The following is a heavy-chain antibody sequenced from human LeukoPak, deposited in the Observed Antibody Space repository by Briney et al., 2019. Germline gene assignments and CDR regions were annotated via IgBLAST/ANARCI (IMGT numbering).Heavy chain of an antibody. D-gene: IGHD5-12*01. CDR1: GFTFSSYW. CDR3: IRGTSRKNGYSGDDPY. Sequence: GGSLRLSCAASGFTFSSYWMHWVRQAPGKGLVWVSRIISDASSISYADSVKGRFTISRDSAKNTLFLQMNSLRAEDTAVYYCIRGTSRKNGYSGDDPYWGQGTLVIVSS. CDR2: IISDASSI. V-gene: IGHV3-74*01. J-gene: IGHJ4*02.